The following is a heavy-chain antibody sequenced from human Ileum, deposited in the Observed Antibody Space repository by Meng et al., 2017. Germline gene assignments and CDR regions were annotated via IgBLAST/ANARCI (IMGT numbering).Heavy chain of an antibody. D-gene: IGHD2-2*01. CDR1: GFTFSSYW. V-gene: IGHV3-74*03. CDR2: LSLDGRLT. CDR3: VRGRTSYAYDAFDV. Sequence: EVQVVESGGGLVQPGGSLNLSWAASGFTFSSYWMHWVRQAPGKGLVYVSRLSLDGRLTMYADSVKGQFTISRDNGKNTLYLQMNSLRAEDTAVYFCVRGRTSYAYDAFDVWGQGTMVTVSS. J-gene: IGHJ3*01.